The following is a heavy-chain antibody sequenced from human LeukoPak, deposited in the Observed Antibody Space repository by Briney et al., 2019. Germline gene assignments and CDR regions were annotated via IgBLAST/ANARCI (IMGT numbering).Heavy chain of an antibody. V-gene: IGHV4-59*01. CDR3: ARGRAMDDFDY. Sequence: SETLSLTCTVSGGSISSYFWSWIRQPPGKGLEWVGYFYHSGSTNYNPSLRSRVTISVDTSKNQSSLRLSSVTAADTAVYYCARGRAMDDFDYWGQGTLVTVSS. CDR2: FYHSGST. CDR1: GGSISSYF. J-gene: IGHJ4*02. D-gene: IGHD2-2*01.